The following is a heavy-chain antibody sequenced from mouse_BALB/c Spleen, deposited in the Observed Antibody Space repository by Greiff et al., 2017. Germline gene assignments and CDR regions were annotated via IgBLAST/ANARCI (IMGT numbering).Heavy chain of an antibody. CDR1: GYSITSDYA. CDR3: ARSRYYGYLDY. D-gene: IGHD1-1*01. J-gene: IGHJ2*01. CDR2: ISYSGST. V-gene: IGHV3-2*02. Sequence: EVMLVESGPGLVKPSQSLSLTCTVTGYSITSDYAWNWIRQFPGNKLEWMGYISYSGSTSYNPSLKSRISITRDTSKNQFFLQLNSVTTEDTATYYCARSRYYGYLDYWGQGTTLTVSS.